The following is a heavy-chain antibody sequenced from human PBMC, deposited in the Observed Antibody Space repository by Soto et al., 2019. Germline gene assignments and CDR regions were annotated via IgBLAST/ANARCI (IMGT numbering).Heavy chain of an antibody. Sequence: GESLKISCKGSGYSFTSYWIGWVRQMPGKGLEGMGIIYPGDSDTRYSPSFQGQVTISADNSISTAYQKWSSLKASDTAMYCCAASIAAAGKGGAEYFQHWGQGTLVTVSS. CDR1: GYSFTSYW. CDR3: AASIAAAGKGGAEYFQH. V-gene: IGHV5-51*01. CDR2: IYPGDSDT. J-gene: IGHJ1*01. D-gene: IGHD6-13*01.